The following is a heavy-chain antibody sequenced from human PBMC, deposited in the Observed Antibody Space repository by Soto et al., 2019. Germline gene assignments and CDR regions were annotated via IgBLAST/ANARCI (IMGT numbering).Heavy chain of an antibody. J-gene: IGHJ5*02. V-gene: IGHV4-30-2*03. CDR1: GGSISSGGYS. CDR3: ATQEVGGSYVYTFDP. Sequence: SETLSLTCAVSGGSISSGGYSWSWIRQPPGKGLEWIGYIYHSGSTYYNPSLKSRVTISVDTSKNQFSLKLSSVTAADTAVYYCATQEVGGSYVYTFDPWGQGTLVTVPQ. D-gene: IGHD1-26*01. CDR2: IYHSGST.